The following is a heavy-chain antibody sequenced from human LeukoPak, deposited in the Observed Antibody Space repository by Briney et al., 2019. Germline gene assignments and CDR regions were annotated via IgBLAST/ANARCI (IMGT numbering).Heavy chain of an antibody. Sequence: QPGGSLRLSCAGSGFTFSRHSMNWVRRAPGKGLEWVSYISSSSSTISYADSVKGRFTISRDNAKNSLFLQVNSLRAEDTAVYYCATGGHAYCGGDCYRMDVWGKGTTVTVSS. D-gene: IGHD2-21*02. V-gene: IGHV3-48*01. CDR2: ISSSSSTI. CDR3: ATGGHAYCGGDCYRMDV. CDR1: GFTFSRHS. J-gene: IGHJ6*03.